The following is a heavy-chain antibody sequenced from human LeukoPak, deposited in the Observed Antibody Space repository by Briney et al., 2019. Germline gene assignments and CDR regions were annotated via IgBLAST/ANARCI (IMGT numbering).Heavy chain of an antibody. J-gene: IGHJ6*03. CDR1: GFTVSSNY. Sequence: GGSLRLSCAASGFTVSSNYMSWVRQAAGKGLEWVSNIGTSSTTIYYADSVKGRFTISRDNAKNSLYLQMNSLRADDTAVYYCARFAAGGSYYYYMDVWGKGTTVTVSS. CDR3: ARFAAGGSYYYYMDV. D-gene: IGHD6-25*01. CDR2: IGTSSTTI. V-gene: IGHV3-48*01.